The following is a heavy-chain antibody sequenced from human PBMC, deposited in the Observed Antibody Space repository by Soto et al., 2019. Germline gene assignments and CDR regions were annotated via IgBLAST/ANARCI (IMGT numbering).Heavy chain of an antibody. D-gene: IGHD6-6*01. J-gene: IGHJ4*02. CDR1: GVSFSGYY. V-gene: IGHV4-34*01. CDR3: ARTSRFDY. Sequence: SETLSLTCAVYGVSFSGYYWSWIRQPPGKGLEWIGQINHSGSTNYNPSLKSRVTISVDTSKNQFSLKLSFVTAADTAVYYCARTSRFDYWGQGTLVTVSS. CDR2: INHSGST.